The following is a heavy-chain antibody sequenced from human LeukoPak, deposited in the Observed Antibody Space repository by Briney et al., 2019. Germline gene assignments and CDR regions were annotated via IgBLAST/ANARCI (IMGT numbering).Heavy chain of an antibody. CDR3: ARALELRWGYFDY. Sequence: SETLSLTCTVSGGSISSYYWSWIRQPAGKGLEWIGRIYTSGSTNYTPSLKSRLTMSVDTSKNQFSLRLSSMTAADTAVYYCARALELRWGYFDYWGQGTLVTVSS. CDR2: IYTSGST. CDR1: GGSISSYY. V-gene: IGHV4-4*07. D-gene: IGHD1-7*01. J-gene: IGHJ4*02.